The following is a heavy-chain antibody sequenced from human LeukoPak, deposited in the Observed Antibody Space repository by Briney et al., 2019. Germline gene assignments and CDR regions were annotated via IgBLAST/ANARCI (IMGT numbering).Heavy chain of an antibody. CDR1: GGSISSGDYY. CDR3: ARADSSSWFLFDY. D-gene: IGHD6-13*01. Sequence: PSQTLSLTCTVSGGSISSGDYYWSWIRQPPGKGLEWIGYIYYSGSTYYNPSLKSRVTISVDTSKNQFSLKLSSVTAADTAVYYCARADSSSWFLFDYWGQGTLVTVSS. CDR2: IYYSGST. V-gene: IGHV4-31*03. J-gene: IGHJ4*02.